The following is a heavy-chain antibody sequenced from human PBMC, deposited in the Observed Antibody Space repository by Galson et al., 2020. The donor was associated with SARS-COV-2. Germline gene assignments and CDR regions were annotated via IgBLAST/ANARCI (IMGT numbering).Heavy chain of an antibody. CDR3: AKEGASVGVPYFDY. CDR2: IPDNGGGT. J-gene: IGHJ4*02. V-gene: IGHV3-23*01. Sequence: GGSLRLSCVAFGFTFSKYGMSWVRQAPGKGLEWVSGIPDNGGGTYYADSVKGRFTISRDNSKNTLYLQMNSLRAEDTAVYFCAKEGASVGVPYFDYWGQGVLVTVSS. CDR1: GFTFSKYG. D-gene: IGHD2-2*01.